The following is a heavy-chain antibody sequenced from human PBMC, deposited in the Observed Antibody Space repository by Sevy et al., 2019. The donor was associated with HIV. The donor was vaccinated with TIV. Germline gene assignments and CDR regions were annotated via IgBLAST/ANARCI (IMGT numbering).Heavy chain of an antibody. CDR3: AKRVAGALAALDI. CDR2: ISDGGGTT. Sequence: GGSLRLSCAASGFTFSSYSMNWVRQAPGKGLEWVSVISDGGGTTYYADSVKGRFTISRDDSKGTLYLQMNSLRVEDTAVYFCAKRVAGALAALDIWGQGTMVTVSS. V-gene: IGHV3-23*01. D-gene: IGHD3-10*01. J-gene: IGHJ3*02. CDR1: GFTFSSYS.